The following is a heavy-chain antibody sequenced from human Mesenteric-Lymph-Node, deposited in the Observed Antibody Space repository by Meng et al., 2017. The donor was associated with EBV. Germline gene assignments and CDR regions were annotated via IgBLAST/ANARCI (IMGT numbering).Heavy chain of an antibody. V-gene: IGHV1-8*01. CDR1: EYTFTSYD. J-gene: IGHJ4*02. CDR3: ARDTHYPSGSYWGYFDD. Sequence: VQVVQSGREVKKPGAPVKVSCKASEYTFTSYDINWLRQATGQGLEWMGWMNPNSGNAGYAQKFQGRVTMTKNTSINTAYMELSSLTSEDTAVYYCARDTHYPSGSYWGYFDDWGQGTLVTVSS. D-gene: IGHD3-10*01. CDR2: MNPNSGNA.